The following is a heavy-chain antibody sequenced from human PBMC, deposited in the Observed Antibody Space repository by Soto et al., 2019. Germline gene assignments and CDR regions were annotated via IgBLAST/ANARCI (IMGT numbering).Heavy chain of an antibody. CDR3: ARQTHYYDFWSGYYKVDAFDI. J-gene: IGHJ3*02. D-gene: IGHD3-3*01. V-gene: IGHV3-21*01. Sequence: EVQLVESGGGLVKPGGSLRLSCAASGFTFSSYSINWVRQAPGKGLEWVSSISSSSSYIYYADSVKGRFTISRDNAKNSLYLQMNSLRAEDTAVYYCARQTHYYDFWSGYYKVDAFDIWGQGTMVTVSS. CDR1: GFTFSSYS. CDR2: ISSSSSYI.